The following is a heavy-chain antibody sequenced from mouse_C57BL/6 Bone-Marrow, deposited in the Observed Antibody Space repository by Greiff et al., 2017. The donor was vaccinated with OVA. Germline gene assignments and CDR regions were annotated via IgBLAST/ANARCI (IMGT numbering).Heavy chain of an antibody. V-gene: IGHV5-4*01. CDR1: GFTFSSYA. Sequence: EVHLVESGGGLVKPGGSLKLSCAASGFTFSSYAMSWVRQTPEKRLEWVATISDGGSYTYYPDNVKGRFTISRDNAKNNLYLQMSHLKSEDTAMYYCASRPAWFAYWGQGTLVTVSA. CDR2: ISDGGSYT. J-gene: IGHJ3*01. CDR3: ASRPAWFAY.